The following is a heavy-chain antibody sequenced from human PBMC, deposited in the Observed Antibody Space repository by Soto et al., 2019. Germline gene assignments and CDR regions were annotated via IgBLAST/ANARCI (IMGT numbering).Heavy chain of an antibody. J-gene: IGHJ4*02. CDR3: ARSYCGDDCALDY. D-gene: IGHD2-21*02. CDR1: GFTFSSYV. CDR2: ISKDGSNK. Sequence: QVQLVESGGGVVQPGRSLRLSCAASGFTFSSYVMHWVRQAPGKGLEWVVVISKDGSNKHYADSVKGRFTISRDNSKNTLYLQMNGLRAEDTAVYYCARSYCGDDCALDYWGQGTLVTV. V-gene: IGHV3-30-3*01.